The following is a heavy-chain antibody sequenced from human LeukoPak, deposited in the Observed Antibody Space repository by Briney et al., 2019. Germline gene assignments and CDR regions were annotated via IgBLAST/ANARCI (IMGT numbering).Heavy chain of an antibody. CDR1: GFTFSSYA. CDR2: ISDGGGTT. Sequence: GRSLRLSCAASGFTFSSYAMSWVRQAPGKGLEWVSTISDGGGTTYYADSVRGRFTISRDNSKNTLFLQMNTLRAEDTAVYYCAKEGYCSGGSCYVVFDYWGQGTLVTVSS. J-gene: IGHJ4*02. CDR3: AKEGYCSGGSCYVVFDY. D-gene: IGHD2-15*01. V-gene: IGHV3-23*01.